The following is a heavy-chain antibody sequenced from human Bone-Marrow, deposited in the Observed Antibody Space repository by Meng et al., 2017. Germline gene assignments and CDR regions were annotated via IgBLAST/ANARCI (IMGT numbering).Heavy chain of an antibody. Sequence: SLKISCAASWFTVSSNYMSWVRQAPGKGLEWVSVIYSGGSTYYADSVKGRFTISRDNSKNTLYLQMNSLRAEDTAVYYCARLVAEWLRGYSGVFDYWGQGTLVTVSS. J-gene: IGHJ4*02. V-gene: IGHV3-53*01. D-gene: IGHD5-12*01. CDR3: ARLVAEWLRGYSGVFDY. CDR1: WFTVSSNY. CDR2: IYSGGST.